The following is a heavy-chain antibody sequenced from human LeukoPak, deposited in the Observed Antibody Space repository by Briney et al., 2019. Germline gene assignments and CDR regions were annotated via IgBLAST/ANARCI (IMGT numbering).Heavy chain of an antibody. J-gene: IGHJ6*02. CDR1: GFTFSSYG. V-gene: IGHV3-30*18. Sequence: GRSLRLSCAASGFTFSSYGMHWVRQAPGKGLEWVAVISYDGSNKYYADSVKGRFTISRDNSKNTLYLQMNSRRAEDTAVYYCAKDRGESYYAPYYYYGMDVWGQGTTVTVSS. CDR3: AKDRGESYYAPYYYYGMDV. D-gene: IGHD3-10*01. CDR2: ISYDGSNK.